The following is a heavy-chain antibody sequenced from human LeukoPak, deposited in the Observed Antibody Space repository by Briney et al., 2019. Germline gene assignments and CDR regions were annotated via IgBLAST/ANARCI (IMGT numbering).Heavy chain of an antibody. Sequence: PSETLSLTCTVSGGSISSYYWSWLRQPAGKGLEWIGRIYISGSTNYNPSLKSRVTMSVDTSKNQFSLNLSSVTAADTAVYYCAREPTVTLWDYYMDVWGKGTTVTISS. CDR3: AREPTVTLWDYYMDV. V-gene: IGHV4-4*07. J-gene: IGHJ6*03. CDR2: IYISGST. D-gene: IGHD4-17*01. CDR1: GGSISSYY.